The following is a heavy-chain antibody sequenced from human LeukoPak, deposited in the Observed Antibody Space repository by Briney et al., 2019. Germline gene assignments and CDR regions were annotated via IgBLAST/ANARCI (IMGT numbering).Heavy chain of an antibody. CDR1: GVSISSGGYY. V-gene: IGHV4-31*03. Sequence: PSETLSLTCTVSGVSISSGGYYWSWIRQHPGKGLEWIGYIYYSGSTYYNPSLKSRVTISVDTSKNQFSLKLSSVTAADTAVYYCARGSTVTKWDYYYYYMDVWGKGTTVTVSS. J-gene: IGHJ6*03. D-gene: IGHD4-11*01. CDR2: IYYSGST. CDR3: ARGSTVTKWDYYYYYMDV.